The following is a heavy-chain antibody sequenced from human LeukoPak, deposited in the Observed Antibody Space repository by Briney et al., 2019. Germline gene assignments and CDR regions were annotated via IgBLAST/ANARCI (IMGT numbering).Heavy chain of an antibody. D-gene: IGHD2/OR15-2a*01. J-gene: IGHJ4*02. CDR3: ARGVYLSANSVDY. V-gene: IGHV4-39*07. CDR2: LYYAGNT. CDR1: GGSISSNSSY. Sequence: SETLSLTCTVSGGSISSNSSYWGWIRQPPGKGLEWIGSLYYAGNTFLNPTLDSRVTISVDTSKNQFSLKLSSVTAADTAVYYCARGVYLSANSVDYWGQGTLVTVSS.